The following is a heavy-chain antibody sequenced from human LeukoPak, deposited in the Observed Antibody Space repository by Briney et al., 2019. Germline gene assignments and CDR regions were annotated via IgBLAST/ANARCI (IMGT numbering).Heavy chain of an antibody. CDR3: ARGQVIWPKHLANSDY. J-gene: IGHJ4*02. CDR2: IYPGDSDT. Sequence: GESLKISCKGSGYSFTSYWIGWVRQMPGKGLEWMGIIYPGDSDTRYSPSFQGQVTISADKSISTAYLQWSSLKASDTAMYYCARGQVIWPKHLANSDYWGQGTLVTVSS. D-gene: IGHD3-16*02. V-gene: IGHV5-51*01. CDR1: GYSFTSYW.